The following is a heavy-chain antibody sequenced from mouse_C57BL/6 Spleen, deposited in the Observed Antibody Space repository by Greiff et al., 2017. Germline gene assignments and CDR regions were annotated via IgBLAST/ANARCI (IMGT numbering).Heavy chain of an antibody. Sequence: VQLQQSGPELVKPGASVKISCKASGYSFTGYYMNWVKQSPDKSLEWIGEINPSTGGTTYNQKFKAKATLTVDKSSSTAYMQLKSLTSEDSAVYYCARGESLAMDYWGQGTSVTVTS. CDR3: ARGESLAMDY. CDR1: GYSFTGYY. CDR2: INPSTGGT. V-gene: IGHV1-42*01. J-gene: IGHJ4*01.